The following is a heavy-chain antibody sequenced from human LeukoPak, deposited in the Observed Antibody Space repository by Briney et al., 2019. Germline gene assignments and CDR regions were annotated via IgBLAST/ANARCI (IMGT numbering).Heavy chain of an antibody. CDR2: IYYSGST. CDR1: GGSISSGGYY. Sequence: TSETLSLTCTVSGGSISSGGYYWSWIRQHPGKGLEWIGYIYYSGSTYYNPSLKSRVTISVDTSKNQFSLKLSSVTAADTAVYYCARGTYYYDSSGYSYGRHFDYWGQGTLVTVSS. J-gene: IGHJ4*02. V-gene: IGHV4-31*03. CDR3: ARGTYYYDSSGYSYGRHFDY. D-gene: IGHD3-22*01.